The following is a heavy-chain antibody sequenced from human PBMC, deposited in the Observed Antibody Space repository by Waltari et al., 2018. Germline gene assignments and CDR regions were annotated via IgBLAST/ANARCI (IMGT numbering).Heavy chain of an antibody. V-gene: IGHV1-18*01. CDR3: ARVGYGVPTYSYYGMDV. CDR2: GGTYNGIA. D-gene: IGHD3-16*01. J-gene: IGHJ6*02. CDR1: GYTFNHYG. Sequence: QVHLVQSGPEVKRPGASVKVSCKASGYTFNHYGISWVRQAPGHGLEWMGWGGTYNGIANFAERVEDRVTMTVDSPTSTAYMELRNLRSDDTAVYYCARVGYGVPTYSYYGMDVWGQGTTVTVSS.